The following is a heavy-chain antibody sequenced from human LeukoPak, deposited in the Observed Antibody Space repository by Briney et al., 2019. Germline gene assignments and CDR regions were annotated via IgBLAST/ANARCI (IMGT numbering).Heavy chain of an antibody. D-gene: IGHD2-2*01. CDR2: INHSGST. CDR1: GGSFSGYY. CDR3: AREVSSYCSSTSCYYYYGMDV. V-gene: IGHV4-34*01. Sequence: SETLSLTCAVYGGSFSGYYWSWIRQPPGKGLEWIGEINHSGSTNYNPSLKSRVTISVDTSRNQFSLKLSSVTAADAAVYYCAREVSSYCSSTSCYYYYGMDVWGKGTTATVSS. J-gene: IGHJ6*04.